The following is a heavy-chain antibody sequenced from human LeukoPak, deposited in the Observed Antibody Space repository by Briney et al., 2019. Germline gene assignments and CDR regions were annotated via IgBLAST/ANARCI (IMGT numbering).Heavy chain of an antibody. CDR3: VRGGALYYDFWD. Sequence: ASVKVSCKASGYTFTSYYMHWVRQAPGQGLEWMGWINPNSGGTNYAQKFQGRITMTRDTSITTVYMELSRLRSDDTAVYYCVRGGALYYDFWDWGQGTLVTVSS. CDR2: INPNSGGT. D-gene: IGHD3-3*01. CDR1: GYTFTSYY. J-gene: IGHJ4*02. V-gene: IGHV1-2*02.